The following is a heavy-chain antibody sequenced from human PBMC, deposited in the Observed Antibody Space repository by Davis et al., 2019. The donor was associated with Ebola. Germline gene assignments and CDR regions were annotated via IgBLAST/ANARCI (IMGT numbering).Heavy chain of an antibody. J-gene: IGHJ5*02. D-gene: IGHD2-2*01. CDR3: ARGIVVVPAAHAGWFDP. V-gene: IGHV1-69*04. CDR1: GGSFCSDA. Sequence: AASVKVSCKASGGSFCSDAINWVRQAPGQGLEWLGRVIPLVGIANYPQKFEDRVTITADKSATTAYMELTSLTSDDTAVYYCARGIVVVPAAHAGWFDPWGQGTLVTVSS. CDR2: VIPLVGIA.